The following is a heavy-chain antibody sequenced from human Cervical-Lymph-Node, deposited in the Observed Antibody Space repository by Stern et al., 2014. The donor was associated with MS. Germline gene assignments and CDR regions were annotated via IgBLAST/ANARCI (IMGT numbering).Heavy chain of an antibody. J-gene: IGHJ4*02. CDR1: GFSFSRYA. Sequence: VQLVESGGGVVQPGRYLRLSCAASGFSFSRYAMHWVRQAPGKGLEWVALIWYDGSNPYYADSVTGRFTISRDNFKNTLYLQMNSLRAEDTAVYYCASAYSSSHYYFDYWGQGTLVTVSS. V-gene: IGHV3-33*01. D-gene: IGHD6-13*01. CDR2: IWYDGSNP. CDR3: ASAYSSSHYYFDY.